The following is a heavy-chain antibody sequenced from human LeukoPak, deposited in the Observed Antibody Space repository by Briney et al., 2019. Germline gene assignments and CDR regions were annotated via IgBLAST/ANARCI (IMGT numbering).Heavy chain of an antibody. Sequence: GGSLRLSCAASGFTFSSHGMHWVRQAPDKGLEWVAIISYDGGDKYYADSVKGRFTISRDNSKNTLYLHMNSLRAEDTAVYYCAKGSDYAWDFFNYWGQGTLVTVSS. J-gene: IGHJ4*02. CDR1: GFTFSSHG. CDR2: ISYDGGDK. V-gene: IGHV3-30*18. CDR3: AKGSDYAWDFFNY. D-gene: IGHD5-12*01.